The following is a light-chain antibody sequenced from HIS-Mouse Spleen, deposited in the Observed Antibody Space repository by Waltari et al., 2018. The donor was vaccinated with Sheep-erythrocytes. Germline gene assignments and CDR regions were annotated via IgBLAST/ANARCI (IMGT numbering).Light chain of an antibody. Sequence: SYELTQPPSVSVSPGQTARNTCPGANLGAKYACWYQQKPGQSPVLVIYQDSKRPSGIPERFSGSNSGNTATLTISGTQAMDEADYYCQAWDSSTVVFGGGTKLTVL. CDR2: QDS. V-gene: IGLV3-1*01. J-gene: IGLJ2*01. CDR3: QAWDSSTVV. CDR1: NLGAKY.